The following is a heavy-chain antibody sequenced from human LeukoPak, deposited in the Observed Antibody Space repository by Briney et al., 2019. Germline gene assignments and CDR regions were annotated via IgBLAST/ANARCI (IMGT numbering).Heavy chain of an antibody. J-gene: IGHJ4*02. CDR3: ARHERGYSGYDWQWLAGGSYFDY. CDR2: INHSGST. V-gene: IGHV4-34*01. CDR1: GGSFSDYY. Sequence: SETLSLTCAVYGGSFSDYYWSWIRQPPGKGLEWIGEINHSGSTYYNPSLKSRVTISVDTSKNQFSLKLSSVTAADTAVYYCARHERGYSGYDWQWLAGGSYFDYWGQGTLVTVSS. D-gene: IGHD5-12*01.